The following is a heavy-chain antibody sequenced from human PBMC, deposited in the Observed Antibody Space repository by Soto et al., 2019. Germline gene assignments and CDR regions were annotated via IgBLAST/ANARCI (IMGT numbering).Heavy chain of an antibody. CDR2: IFYNGRT. Sequence: QVPLQEPGPGLVKPSETLSLTCSVSGGSIISRDYYWVWVRRAPGRGPQWIGNIFYNGRTDYNPSLQSRVTISVDTSKNQFSLKLASVTVADTAIYYCARGGMSADDQSDWFGPWGRGTLVTVSS. J-gene: IGHJ5*02. D-gene: IGHD5-12*01. CDR3: ARGGMSADDQSDWFGP. V-gene: IGHV4-39*01. CDR1: GGSIISRDYY.